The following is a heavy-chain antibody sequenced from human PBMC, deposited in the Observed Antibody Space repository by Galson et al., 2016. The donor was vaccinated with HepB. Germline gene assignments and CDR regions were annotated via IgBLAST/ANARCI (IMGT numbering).Heavy chain of an antibody. D-gene: IGHD3/OR15-3a*01. J-gene: IGHJ6*02. Sequence: SCAGSKYTFSDYYMSWIRQAPGKGLEWISYISSSGSTTYYADSVKGRFTISRDNAKQTLYLQMDSLGAEDTAVYYCARDQVVGTLYYFYHGMDVWGQGTTVTVSS. CDR1: KYTFSDYY. CDR3: ARDQVVGTLYYFYHGMDV. CDR2: ISSSGSTT. V-gene: IGHV3-11*01.